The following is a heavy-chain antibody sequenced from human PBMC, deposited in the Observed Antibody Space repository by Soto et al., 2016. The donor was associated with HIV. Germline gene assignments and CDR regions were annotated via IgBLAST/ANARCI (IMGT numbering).Heavy chain of an antibody. J-gene: IGHJ6*02. V-gene: IGHV3-66*01. CDR1: GFTISSNY. Sequence: EVQLVESGGGLVQPGGSLRLSCAASGFTISSNYMSWVRQAPEKGLEWVSVIYSGGNTYYADSVKGRFTISRDNSKNTPYLQMDSLRAEDTAVYYCVRDENYYEAYGMDVWGQGTKVTVSS. D-gene: IGHD3-16*01. CDR2: IYSGGNT. CDR3: VRDENYYEAYGMDV.